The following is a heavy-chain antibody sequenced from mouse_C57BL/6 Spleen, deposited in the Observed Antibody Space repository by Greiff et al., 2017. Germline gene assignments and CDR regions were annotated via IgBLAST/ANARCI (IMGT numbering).Heavy chain of an antibody. Sequence: VQLQQSGAELMKPGASVKLSCKASGYTFTGYWIEWVKQRPGHGLEWIGEILPGSGSTNYNEKFKGKATFTADTSTNTAYMQLHSLTTEDSAIYYCARATYYRNYVAMYYWGPRASVTVS. J-gene: IGHJ4*01. CDR2: ILPGSGST. V-gene: IGHV1-9*01. CDR1: GYTFTGYW. D-gene: IGHD2-10*01. CDR3: ARATYYRNYVAMYY.